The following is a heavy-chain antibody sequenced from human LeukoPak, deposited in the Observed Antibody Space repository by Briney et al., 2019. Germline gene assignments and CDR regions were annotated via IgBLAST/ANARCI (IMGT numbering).Heavy chain of an antibody. V-gene: IGHV3-30*18. CDR2: ISYDGSNK. D-gene: IGHD6-19*01. CDR3: AKLAGASTN. Sequence: PGGSLRLSCAASGFTFSSYGMHRVRQAPGKGLEWVAVISYDGSNKYYADSVKGRFTISRDNSKNTLYLQMNSLRAEDTAVYYCAKLAGASTNRGQGTLVTVSS. J-gene: IGHJ4*02. CDR1: GFTFSSYG.